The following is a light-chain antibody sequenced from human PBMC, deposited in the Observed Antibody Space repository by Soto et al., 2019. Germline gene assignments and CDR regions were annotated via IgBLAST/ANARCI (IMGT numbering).Light chain of an antibody. Sequence: DIQMTQSPSSLSASVGDRVTITCRASQSISSYLNWYQQKPGKAPKLLIHAASSLQSGVPSRFSGSGSATDFTLTISSLQPEDFATYYCQQSYLTPITFGRGTRLE. V-gene: IGKV1-39*01. CDR2: AAS. CDR1: QSISSY. CDR3: QQSYLTPIT. J-gene: IGKJ5*01.